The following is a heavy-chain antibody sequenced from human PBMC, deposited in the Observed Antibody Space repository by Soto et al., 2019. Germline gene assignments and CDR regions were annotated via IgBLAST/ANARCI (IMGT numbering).Heavy chain of an antibody. J-gene: IGHJ6*02. D-gene: IGHD6-13*01. CDR1: GGSIGSGGYY. CDR3: ARDLSSSPRGMDV. Sequence: QVQLQESGPGLVKPSQTLSLTCTVSGGSIGSGGYYWSWIRQHPGKGLEWIGYIYYSGSTYYNPSLKSRVTISVDTSKNQFSLKLSSVTAADTVVYYCARDLSSSPRGMDVWGQGTTVTVSS. V-gene: IGHV4-31*03. CDR2: IYYSGST.